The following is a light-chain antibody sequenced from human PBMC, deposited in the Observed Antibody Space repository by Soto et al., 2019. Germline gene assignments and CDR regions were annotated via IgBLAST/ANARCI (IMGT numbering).Light chain of an antibody. Sequence: SYELTQPPSVSTSPGQTANISCSGDKLGDKYVCWYQQKPGQSPVLVIHQDSIRPSGISERFSGSNSGNTATLTINGTQTMDEADYYCQAWDTSTVVFGGGTKLTVL. V-gene: IGLV3-1*01. CDR2: QDS. CDR1: KLGDKY. CDR3: QAWDTSTVV. J-gene: IGLJ2*01.